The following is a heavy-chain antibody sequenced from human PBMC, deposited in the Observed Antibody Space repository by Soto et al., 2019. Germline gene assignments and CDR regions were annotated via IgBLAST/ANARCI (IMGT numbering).Heavy chain of an antibody. Sequence: PSETLSLTCTVSGGSISSYYWSWIRQPPGKGLEWIGYIYYSGSTNYNPSLKSRVTISVDTSKNKFSLKLSSLTAADTAVYYCARAKGIAARPFGYSGQGPLVTVSS. CDR1: GGSISSYY. CDR2: IYYSGST. D-gene: IGHD6-6*01. V-gene: IGHV4-59*01. CDR3: ARAKGIAARPFGY. J-gene: IGHJ4*02.